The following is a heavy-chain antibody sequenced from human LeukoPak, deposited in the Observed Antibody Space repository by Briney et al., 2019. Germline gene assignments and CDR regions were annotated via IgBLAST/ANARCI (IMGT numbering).Heavy chain of an antibody. Sequence: GGSLRLSCVASGFRSSDYYMSWIRQTPGKGLEFISYISGSGDAIYYADSVKGRFTISRDNAKNSFYLQLDSLSAEDTAVYYCASLYDSTGFCFDYWGQGALVTVSS. CDR1: GFRSSDYY. CDR2: ISGSGDAI. CDR3: ASLYDSTGFCFDY. V-gene: IGHV3-11*01. D-gene: IGHD3-22*01. J-gene: IGHJ4*02.